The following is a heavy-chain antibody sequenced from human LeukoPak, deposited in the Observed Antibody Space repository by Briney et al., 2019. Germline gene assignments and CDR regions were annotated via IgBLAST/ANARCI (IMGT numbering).Heavy chain of an antibody. CDR2: IYYCGST. CDR3: ARRWYSSSWYLKEYYFDY. J-gene: IGHJ4*02. CDR1: GGSISSSSYY. D-gene: IGHD6-13*01. V-gene: IGHV4-39*01. Sequence: SETLSLTCTVSGGSISSSSYYWGWIRQPPGKGLEWIGSIYYCGSTYYNPSLKSRVTISVDTSKNQFSLKLSSVTAADTAVYYYARRWYSSSWYLKEYYFDYWGQGTLVTVSS.